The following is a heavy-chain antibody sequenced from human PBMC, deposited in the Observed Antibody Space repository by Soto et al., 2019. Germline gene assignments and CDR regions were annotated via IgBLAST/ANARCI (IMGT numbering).Heavy chain of an antibody. V-gene: IGHV1-2*04. CDR3: ALGYYDSSGYYQDYFDY. CDR1: GYTFTVYY. D-gene: IGHD3-22*01. J-gene: IGHJ4*02. Sequence: GASVKVSCKASGYTFTVYYMHWVLQSPLQWLEWMGWINPNSGGTNYAQKFQGWVTMTRDTSISTAYMELSRLRSDDTAVYYCALGYYDSSGYYQDYFDYWGQGTLVTVSS. CDR2: INPNSGGT.